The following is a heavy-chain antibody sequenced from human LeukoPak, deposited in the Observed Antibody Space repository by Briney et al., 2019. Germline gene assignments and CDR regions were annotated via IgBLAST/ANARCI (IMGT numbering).Heavy chain of an antibody. CDR2: ISYDEMYQ. CDR1: GFTFNIYG. CDR3: AKDRDCYGSGSDY. D-gene: IGHD3-10*01. Sequence: GGSLRLSCAASGFTFNIYGMHWFRQAPGKGLEWVAGISYDEMYQYYADSVKGRFTISRDNSKNTLFLQMNSLRAEDTAIYYCAKDRDCYGSGSDYWGQGTLVTVSS. V-gene: IGHV3-30*18. J-gene: IGHJ4*02.